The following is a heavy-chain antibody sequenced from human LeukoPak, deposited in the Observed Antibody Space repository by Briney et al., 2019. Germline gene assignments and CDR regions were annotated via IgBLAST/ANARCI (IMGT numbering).Heavy chain of an antibody. D-gene: IGHD7-27*01. CDR3: ARNLAGDYFPNWFDP. CDR1: GFTFSGYT. J-gene: IGHJ5*02. V-gene: IGHV3-23*01. CDR2: ISGGSGDIT. Sequence: GGSLRLSCAVSGFTFSGYTMSWVRQTPGKGLEWVSAISGGSGDITYYADSVKGRFTVSGDNSKNPLFLQLNSLGAEDTAVYYCARNLAGDYFPNWFDPWGQGTLVTVSS.